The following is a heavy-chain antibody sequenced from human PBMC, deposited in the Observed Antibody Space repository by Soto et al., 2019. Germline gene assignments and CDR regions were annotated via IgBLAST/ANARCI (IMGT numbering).Heavy chain of an antibody. J-gene: IGHJ4*02. CDR3: ARGVVVVAAHFDY. D-gene: IGHD2-15*01. CDR2: INHSGST. CDR1: GGSFSGYY. Sequence: SETLSLTCAVYGGSFSGYYWSWIRQPPGKGLEWIGEINHSGSTNYNPSLKSRVTISVDTSKNQFSLKLSSVTAADTAAYYCARGVVVVAAHFDYWGQGTLVTVSS. V-gene: IGHV4-34*01.